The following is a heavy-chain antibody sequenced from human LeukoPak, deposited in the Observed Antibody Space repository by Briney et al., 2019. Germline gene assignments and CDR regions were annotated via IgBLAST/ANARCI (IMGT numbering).Heavy chain of an antibody. Sequence: PGGSLRLSCAASGFTVSLTDMHWVRQAPGKGLEWVSVIYSGGWTYYADSVKGRFTISRDNSKNTLYLQMNSLRAEDTAVYYSVRGHIARGGIDYWGQGTLVTVSS. J-gene: IGHJ4*02. CDR1: GFTVSLTD. D-gene: IGHD3-10*01. V-gene: IGHV3-53*01. CDR3: VRGHIARGGIDY. CDR2: IYSGGWT.